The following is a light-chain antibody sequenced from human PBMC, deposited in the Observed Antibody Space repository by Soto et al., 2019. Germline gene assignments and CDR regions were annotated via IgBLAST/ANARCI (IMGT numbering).Light chain of an antibody. J-gene: IGKJ1*01. Sequence: EILMTQSPATLSVSPGETATLSCRASQSVSSNLAWFQQRPGQAPWLLIYGASTRAAGIPARFSGSGSGTEFTLPISSLQSEDFAVYYCQQYNNWPPWTFGQGTKVEIK. V-gene: IGKV3-15*01. CDR1: QSVSSN. CDR2: GAS. CDR3: QQYNNWPPWT.